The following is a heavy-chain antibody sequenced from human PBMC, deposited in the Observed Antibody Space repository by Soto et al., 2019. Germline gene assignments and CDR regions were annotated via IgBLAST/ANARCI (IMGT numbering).Heavy chain of an antibody. Sequence: EVQLVESGGGLVQPGGSLRLSCAASGFTFSSYSMNWVRQAPGKGLEWVSYISSSSSTIYYADSVKGRFTISRDNAKNSLYLQMNSLRAEDTAVYYCARDTGVVVPAAIRAQFNWYFDLWGRGTLVTVSS. D-gene: IGHD2-2*01. CDR3: ARDTGVVVPAAIRAQFNWYFDL. V-gene: IGHV3-48*01. CDR1: GFTFSSYS. CDR2: ISSSSSTI. J-gene: IGHJ2*01.